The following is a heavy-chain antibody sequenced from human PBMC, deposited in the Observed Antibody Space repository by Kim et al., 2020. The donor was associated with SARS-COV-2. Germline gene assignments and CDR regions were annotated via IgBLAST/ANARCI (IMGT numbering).Heavy chain of an antibody. CDR1: GGSISSYY. CDR2: IYYSGST. D-gene: IGHD3-3*01. Sequence: SETLSLTCTVSGGSISSYYWSWIRQPPGKGLEWIGYIYYSGSTNYNPSLKSRVTISVDTSKNQFSLKLSSVTAADTAVYYCARLRTLTIFGVVTTGSYMDDWGKGTTVTVSS. CDR3: ARLRTLTIFGVVTTGSYMDD. J-gene: IGHJ6*03. V-gene: IGHV4-59*01.